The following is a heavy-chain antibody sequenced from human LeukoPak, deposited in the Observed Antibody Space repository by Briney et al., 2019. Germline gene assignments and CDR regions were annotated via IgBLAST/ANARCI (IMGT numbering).Heavy chain of an antibody. D-gene: IGHD3-16*01. CDR3: ARVALYQGDFDI. CDR2: ISSSSSYI. V-gene: IGHV3-21*01. Sequence: GGSQRLSCAASGFTFSSYSMNWVRQAPGKGLEWVSSISSSSSYIYYADSVKGRFTISRDNAKNSLYLQMNSLRAEDTAVHYCARVALYQGDFDIWGQGTMVTVSS. CDR1: GFTFSSYS. J-gene: IGHJ3*02.